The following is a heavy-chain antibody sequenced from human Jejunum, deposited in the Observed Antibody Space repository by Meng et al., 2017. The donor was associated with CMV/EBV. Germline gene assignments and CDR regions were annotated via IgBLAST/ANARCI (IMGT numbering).Heavy chain of an antibody. CDR2: IKQDGSDK. CDR1: FSDYW. CDR3: ARVARSRQYYYYYGMDV. Sequence: FSDYWMSWVHQAPGKGLEWVATIKQDGSDKYYVDSVKGRFTISRDNAKNSLYLEMNSLRAEDTAVYYCARVARSRQYYYYYGMDVWGQGTTVTVSS. J-gene: IGHJ6*02. V-gene: IGHV3-7*01.